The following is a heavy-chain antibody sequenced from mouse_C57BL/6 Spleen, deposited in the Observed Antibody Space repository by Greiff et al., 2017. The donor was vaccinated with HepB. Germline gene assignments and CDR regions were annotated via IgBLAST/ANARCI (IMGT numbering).Heavy chain of an antibody. Sequence: QVQLKQPGAELVRPGSSVKLSCKASGYTFTSYWMDWVKQRPGQGLEWIGNIYPSDSETHYNQKFKDKATLTVDKSSSTAYMQLSSLTSEDSAVYYCASSHYGNLYYAMDYWGQGTSVTVSS. D-gene: IGHD2-1*01. V-gene: IGHV1-61*01. CDR3: ASSHYGNLYYAMDY. CDR1: GYTFTSYW. CDR2: IYPSDSET. J-gene: IGHJ4*01.